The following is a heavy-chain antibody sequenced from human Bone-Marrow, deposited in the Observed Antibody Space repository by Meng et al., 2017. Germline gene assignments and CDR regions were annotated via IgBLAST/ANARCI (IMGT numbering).Heavy chain of an antibody. CDR3: ARVYCSSTSCQYYFDY. J-gene: IGHJ4*02. CDR2: INAGNGNT. Sequence: VLVCMSGAEFKTPGASVKVSCKASGYTFTSYAIHWVGQAPGQRPEWMGWINAGNGNTEDSQKFQGRVTITRDTSASTAYMELSSLTSEDTAVYYCARVYCSSTSCQYYFDYWGQGTLVTVSS. V-gene: IGHV1-3*01. CDR1: GYTFTSYA. D-gene: IGHD2-2*01.